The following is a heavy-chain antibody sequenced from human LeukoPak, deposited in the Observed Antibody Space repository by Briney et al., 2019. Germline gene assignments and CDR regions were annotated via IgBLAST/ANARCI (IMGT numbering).Heavy chain of an antibody. CDR2: ISGSGGST. CDR3: AKDGNYDSSGYYSNYFDY. D-gene: IGHD3-22*01. V-gene: IGHV3-23*01. J-gene: IGHJ4*02. Sequence: GGSLRLSCAASGFTFSSYAMSWVRQAPGKGLVWVSAISGSGGSTYYADSVKGRFTISRDNSKNTLYLQMNSLRAEDTAVYYCAKDGNYDSSGYYSNYFDYWGQGTLVTVSS. CDR1: GFTFSSYA.